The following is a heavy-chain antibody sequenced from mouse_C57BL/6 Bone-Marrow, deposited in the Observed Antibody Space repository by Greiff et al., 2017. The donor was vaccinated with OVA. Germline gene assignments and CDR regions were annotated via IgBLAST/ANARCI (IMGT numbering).Heavy chain of an antibody. J-gene: IGHJ2*01. CDR1: GFTFSSYG. V-gene: IGHV5-6*01. CDR2: ISSGGSYT. Sequence: EVQLVESGGDLVKPGGSLKLSCAASGFTFSSYGMSWVRQTPDKRLEWVATISSGGSYTYYPDSVKGRFTISRYNAKNTLYLQMSSMKSEATAMYYCARHRGSHYFDYWGQGTTLTVSS. CDR3: ARHRGSHYFDY.